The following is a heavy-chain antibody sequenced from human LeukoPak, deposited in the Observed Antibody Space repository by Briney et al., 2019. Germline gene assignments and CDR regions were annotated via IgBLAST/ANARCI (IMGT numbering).Heavy chain of an antibody. CDR2: IYYSGST. CDR1: GGSISSYY. Sequence: PSETLSLTCTVSGGSISSYYWSWIRQPPGKGLEWIGYIYYSGSTNYNPSLKSRVTISVDTSKNQFSLKLSSVTAADTAVYYCARLYDFWSGYYPNWGQGTTVTVSS. J-gene: IGHJ6*02. D-gene: IGHD3-3*01. CDR3: ARLYDFWSGYYPN. V-gene: IGHV4-59*01.